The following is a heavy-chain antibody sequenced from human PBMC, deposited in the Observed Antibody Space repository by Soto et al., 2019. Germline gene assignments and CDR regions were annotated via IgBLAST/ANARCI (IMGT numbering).Heavy chain of an antibody. D-gene: IGHD2-15*01. J-gene: IGHJ4*02. CDR2: ISGSGGST. V-gene: IGHV3-23*01. CDR1: GFTFSSYA. Sequence: EVQLLESGGGLVQPGGSLRLSCAASGFTFSSYAMSWVRQAPGKGLEWVSAISGSGGSTYYADSVKGRFTISRDNSKNTLYLQVHSLRAEDTAVYYCAKDRVVVAATPLFDYWGQGTLVTVSS. CDR3: AKDRVVVAATPLFDY.